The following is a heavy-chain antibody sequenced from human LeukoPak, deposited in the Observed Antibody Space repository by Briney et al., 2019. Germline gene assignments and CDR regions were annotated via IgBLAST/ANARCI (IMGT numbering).Heavy chain of an antibody. J-gene: IGHJ3*02. CDR3: ARRSGGVVDI. Sequence: PSETLSLTCTVSGGSISRYYWSWIWQPPGKGLEWIGYIYYSGSTNYNPSLKSRVTISVDTSKNQFSLKLSSVTAADTAVYYCARRSGGVVDIWGQGTMVTVSS. D-gene: IGHD3-16*01. CDR2: IYYSGST. V-gene: IGHV4-59*08. CDR1: GGSISRYY.